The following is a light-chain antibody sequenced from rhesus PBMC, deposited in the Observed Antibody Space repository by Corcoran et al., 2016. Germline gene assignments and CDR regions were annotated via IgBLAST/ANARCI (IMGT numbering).Light chain of an antibody. V-gene: IGKV1-21*01. J-gene: IGKJ1*01. CDR3: QQHDSAPRT. CDR1: QGISIW. CDR2: KAS. Sequence: DIQMTQSPSSLSASVGDRVTITCRASQGISIWLAWYQQKPGNAPKLLIYKASTLQSGVPSSFTGSGSGTEFTLTISSLQPEDFATYYCQQHDSAPRTFGQGTKVEIK.